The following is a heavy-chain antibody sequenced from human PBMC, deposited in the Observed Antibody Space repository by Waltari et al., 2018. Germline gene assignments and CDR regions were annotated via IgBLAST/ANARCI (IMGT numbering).Heavy chain of an antibody. CDR1: GFPSSSYN. CDR3: ARDHEYGGKADY. D-gene: IGHD4-17*01. J-gene: IGHJ4*02. Sequence: EVQLVESGGGVVKPGGSLRLSCAAPGFPSSSYNMTWVRQAPGKGLEWVSIISYSSSYIYYADSVKGRFTVSRDNAKNSLFLQMNSLRAEDTAVYYCARDHEYGGKADYWGQGTLVTVSS. V-gene: IGHV3-21*01. CDR2: ISYSSSYI.